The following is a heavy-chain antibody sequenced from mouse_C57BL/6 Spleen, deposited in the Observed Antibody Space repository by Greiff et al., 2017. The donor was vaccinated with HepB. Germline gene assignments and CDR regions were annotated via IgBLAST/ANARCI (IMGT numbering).Heavy chain of an antibody. CDR1: GYSITSGYY. Sequence: VQLQQSGPGLVKPSQSLSLTCSVTGYSITSGYYWNWIRQFPGNKLEWMGYISYDGSNNYNPSLKNRISITRDTSKNQFFLKLNSVTTEDTATYYCARGYDGDYFDYWGQGTTLTVSS. D-gene: IGHD2-12*01. CDR3: ARGYDGDYFDY. CDR2: ISYDGSN. J-gene: IGHJ2*01. V-gene: IGHV3-6*01.